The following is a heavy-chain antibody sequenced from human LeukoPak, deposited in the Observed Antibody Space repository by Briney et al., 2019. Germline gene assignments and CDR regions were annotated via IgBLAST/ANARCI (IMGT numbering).Heavy chain of an antibody. J-gene: IGHJ4*02. CDR1: GYTFNTYY. D-gene: IGHD1-1*01. V-gene: IGHV1-46*02. CDR3: ARGPRGQRFDY. CDR2: INPGGGDT. Sequence: ASVKVSCKASGYTFNTYYIHWGRQAPGQGLEGRGLINPGGGDTSYAQNLQGRVTMTRDTSTSTVYLELSNLRSEDTAVYYCARGPRGQRFDYWGQGTLVTVSS.